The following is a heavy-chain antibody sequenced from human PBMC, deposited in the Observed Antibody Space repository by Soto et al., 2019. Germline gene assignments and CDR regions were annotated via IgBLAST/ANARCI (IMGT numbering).Heavy chain of an antibody. CDR3: VKDESINWYSGHFRH. Sequence: EVQLVESGGGLVQPGRSLRLSCAASGFTFDDYAMHWVRQVPGKGLEWVSGINWNSGSIGYGDSVKGRFAISRDNAKIALHRQMNILSAEDTAFYYCVKDESINWYSGHFRHWGQGTLVTVSS. CDR1: GFTFDDYA. V-gene: IGHV3-9*01. CDR2: INWNSGSI. J-gene: IGHJ1*01. D-gene: IGHD6-13*01.